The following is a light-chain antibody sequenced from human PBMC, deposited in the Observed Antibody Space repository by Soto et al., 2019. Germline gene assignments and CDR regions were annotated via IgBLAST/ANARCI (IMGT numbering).Light chain of an antibody. CDR2: AAS. J-gene: IGKJ1*01. V-gene: IGKV1-6*01. CDR3: LQDYNYPRA. Sequence: AIQMTQSPSSLSASVGDRVTITCRASQDIRNDLGWYQQKPGKAPKLLIYAASTLQSGVSSRFSGSRSGTHFTLTISGLQPDDFATYYCLQDYNYPRAFGQGTMVEIK. CDR1: QDIRND.